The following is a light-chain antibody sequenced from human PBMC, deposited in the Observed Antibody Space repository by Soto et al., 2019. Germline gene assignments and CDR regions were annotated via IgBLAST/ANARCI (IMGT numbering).Light chain of an antibody. CDR1: QSISYW. Sequence: DIQMTQSPSTLSASLGDRVTITCRASQSISYWLAWYQQKPGKAPNLLIYDASSLQSGVPSRFSGSRSGTEFTLTISSLQPEDFATYHCQQYYTYSTFGQGTTVEIK. J-gene: IGKJ1*01. CDR3: QQYYTYST. CDR2: DAS. V-gene: IGKV1-5*01.